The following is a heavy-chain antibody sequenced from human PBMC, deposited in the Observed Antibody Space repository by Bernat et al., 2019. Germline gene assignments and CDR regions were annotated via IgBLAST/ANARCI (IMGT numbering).Heavy chain of an antibody. V-gene: IGHV3-23*01. J-gene: IGHJ6*03. Sequence: EVQLLESGGGLVQPGGSLRLSCAASGFTFSSYGMSWVRQAPGKGLEWVSAISGSGAGTYYADSAEGRFTISRDNAKNSLYLQMNSLRAEDTAVYYCARGTSTSAPYMDVWGKGTTVTVSS. CDR2: ISGSGAGT. CDR1: GFTFSSYG. CDR3: ARGTSTSAPYMDV.